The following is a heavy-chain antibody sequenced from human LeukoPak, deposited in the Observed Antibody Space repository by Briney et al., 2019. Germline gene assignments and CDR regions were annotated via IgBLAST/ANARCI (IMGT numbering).Heavy chain of an antibody. Sequence: ASVKVSCKASGYTFTSYGISWVRQAPGQGLEWMGWISAYNGNTNYAQKLQGRVTMTTDTSTSTAYMELRSLRSEDTAVYYCARAPDIVATTNFDYWGQGTLVTVSS. J-gene: IGHJ4*02. CDR1: GYTFTSYG. D-gene: IGHD5-12*01. CDR2: ISAYNGNT. CDR3: ARAPDIVATTNFDY. V-gene: IGHV1-18*01.